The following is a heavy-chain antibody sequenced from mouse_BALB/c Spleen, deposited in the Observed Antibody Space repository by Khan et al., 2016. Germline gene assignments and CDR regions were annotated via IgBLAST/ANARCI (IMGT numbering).Heavy chain of an antibody. CDR3: GSDYGGFAY. Sequence: QVQLKQSGPGLVAPSQSLSITCTVSGFSLTGYGVNWVRQPPGKGLEWLGKIWGDGRTDYNSALKSRVSISKDNSKSQVFLKMNSLQTDDTANYYCGSDYGGFAYWGQGTLVIVSA. V-gene: IGHV2-6-7*01. CDR2: IWGDGRT. J-gene: IGHJ3*01. CDR1: GFSLTGYG. D-gene: IGHD1-2*01.